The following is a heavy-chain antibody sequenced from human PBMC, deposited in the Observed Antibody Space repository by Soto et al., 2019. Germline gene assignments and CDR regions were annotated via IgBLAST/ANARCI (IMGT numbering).Heavy chain of an antibody. Sequence: GESLKISCKGSGYSFTSYWIGWVRQMPGKGLEWMGIIYPGDSDTRYSPSFQGQVTISADKSISTAYLQWSSLKASDTAMYYCARLKNYYDSSGYFLVHNWFDPWGQGTLVTVS. CDR2: IYPGDSDT. CDR3: ARLKNYYDSSGYFLVHNWFDP. J-gene: IGHJ5*02. CDR1: GYSFTSYW. V-gene: IGHV5-51*01. D-gene: IGHD3-22*01.